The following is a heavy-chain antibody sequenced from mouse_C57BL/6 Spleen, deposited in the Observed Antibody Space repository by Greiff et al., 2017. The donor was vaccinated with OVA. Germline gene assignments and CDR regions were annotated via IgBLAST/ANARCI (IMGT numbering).Heavy chain of an antibody. CDR3: AIYDGMCARDY. Sequence: VQLQQSGPELVKPGASVKISCKASGYAFSSSWMNWVKQRPGKGLEWIGRIYPGDGDTNYNGKFKGKATLTADKSSSTAYMQLSSLTSEDSAVYFCAIYDGMCARDYWGRGTSVTVS. V-gene: IGHV1-82*01. CDR1: GYAFSSSW. D-gene: IGHD2-3*01. J-gene: IGHJ4*01. CDR2: IYPGDGDT.